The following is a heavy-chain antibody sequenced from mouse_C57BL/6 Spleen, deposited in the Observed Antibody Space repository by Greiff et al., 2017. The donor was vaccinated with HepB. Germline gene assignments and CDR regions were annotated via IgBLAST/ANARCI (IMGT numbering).Heavy chain of an antibody. CDR2: IYPRSGNT. CDR3: ARDSSGYEMGYAMDY. D-gene: IGHD3-2*02. Sequence: QVHVKQSGAELARPGASVKLSCKASGYTFTSYGISWVKQRTGQGLEWIGEIYPRSGNTYYNEKFKGKATLTADKSSSTAYMELRSLTSEDSAVYFCARDSSGYEMGYAMDYWGQGTSVTVSS. V-gene: IGHV1-81*01. J-gene: IGHJ4*01. CDR1: GYTFTSYG.